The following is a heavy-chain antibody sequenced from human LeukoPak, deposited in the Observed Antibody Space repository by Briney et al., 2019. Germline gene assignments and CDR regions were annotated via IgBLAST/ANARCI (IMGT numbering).Heavy chain of an antibody. CDR2: NYYSGTT. V-gene: IGHV4-59*01. J-gene: IGHJ4*02. CDR1: GGPISIYY. D-gene: IGHD6-13*01. Sequence: PSETLSLTCTVSGGPISIYYWSWIRQPPGKGLAWTGYNYYSGTTTYNPSLKRRVTISVDTSKNQFSLKLSSVTAADTAVYYCARGVYIAAAQYGYWGQGTLVTVSS. CDR3: ARGVYIAAAQYGY.